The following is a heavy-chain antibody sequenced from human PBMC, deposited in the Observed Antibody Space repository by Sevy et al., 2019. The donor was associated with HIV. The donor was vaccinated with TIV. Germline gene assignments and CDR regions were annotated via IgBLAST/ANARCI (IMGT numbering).Heavy chain of an antibody. V-gene: IGHV3-23*01. Sequence: GGSLRLSCAASGFTFTSYAMSWVRQAPGKGLEWVSGISGTGATTYYADSVKGRFTISRDNSKNALYLQLNSLRAEDTAAYYCAKMFRLAVASRFDDWGQGALVTVSS. CDR2: ISGTGATT. CDR1: GFTFTSYA. CDR3: AKMFRLAVASRFDD. D-gene: IGHD6-13*01. J-gene: IGHJ4*02.